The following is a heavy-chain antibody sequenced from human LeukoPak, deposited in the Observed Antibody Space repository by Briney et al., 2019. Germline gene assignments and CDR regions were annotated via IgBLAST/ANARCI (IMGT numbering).Heavy chain of an antibody. CDR2: INPSGGST. D-gene: IGHD4-11*01. J-gene: IGHJ5*02. Sequence: GASVKASCKASGYTFTSYYMHWVRQAPGQGLEWMGIINPSGGSTSYAQKFQGRVTMTRDMSTSTVYMELSSLRSEDTAVYYCARDRGPTVTTPDNWFDPWGQGTLVTVSS. CDR3: ARDRGPTVTTPDNWFDP. V-gene: IGHV1-46*01. CDR1: GYTFTSYY.